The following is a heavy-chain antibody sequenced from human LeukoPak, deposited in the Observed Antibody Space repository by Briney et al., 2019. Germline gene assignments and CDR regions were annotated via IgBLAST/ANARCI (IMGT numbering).Heavy chain of an antibody. V-gene: IGHV4-4*07. J-gene: IGHJ3*02. Sequence: SETLSLTCTVSGDSINSCYWNWIRQPAGKGLEWIGRIYTNWNTNYNPSLKSRVAMSIDMSRIQFSLTLTSLTAADTAVYYYASVKTYGSDAYDMWGQGTMVTVSS. D-gene: IGHD3-10*01. CDR3: ASVKTYGSDAYDM. CDR1: GDSINSCY. CDR2: IYTNWNT.